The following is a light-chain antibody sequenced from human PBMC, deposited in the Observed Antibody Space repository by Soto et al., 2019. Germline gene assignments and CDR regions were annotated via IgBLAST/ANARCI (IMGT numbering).Light chain of an antibody. V-gene: IGKV3-11*01. CDR3: QQRSNWPRT. CDR1: QSVSSY. J-gene: IGKJ1*01. Sequence: EIVLTQSPATLSLSPGERATLSCRASQSVSSYLAWYQQKPGQAPRLLIYDASNRATGIPARFSGSGSGTDFSLTISSLEPEDCAVYYCQQRSNWPRTFGQGTKVAIK. CDR2: DAS.